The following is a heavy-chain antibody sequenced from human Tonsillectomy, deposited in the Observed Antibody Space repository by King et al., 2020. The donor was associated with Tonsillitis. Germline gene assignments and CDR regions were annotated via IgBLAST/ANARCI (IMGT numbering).Heavy chain of an antibody. V-gene: IGHV4-59*01. CDR3: ARSGTGDPFLAFDI. CDR2: IYYSGST. Sequence: VQLQESGPGLVKPSETLSLTCTVSGGSISSYYWSWIRQPPGKGLEWIGYIYYSGSTNYNPSLKSRVTISVDTSKNQFSLKLSSVTAADTAVYYCARSGTGDPFLAFDIWGQGTMVTVSS. CDR1: GGSISSYY. J-gene: IGHJ3*02. D-gene: IGHD7-27*01.